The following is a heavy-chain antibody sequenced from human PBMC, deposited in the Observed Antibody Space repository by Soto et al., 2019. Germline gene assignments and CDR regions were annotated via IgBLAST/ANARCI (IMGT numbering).Heavy chain of an antibody. Sequence: QVQLVQSGAEVKKPGASVKVSCKASGYTFTSYGISWVRQAPGQGLEWMGWISAYNGNTNYAQKLQGRVTMTTDTSTSTAYLELRRVRPAATAVYGCARDSGYGLSDDWGQGTLVTASS. CDR3: ARDSGYGLSDD. J-gene: IGHJ4*02. CDR1: GYTFTSYG. V-gene: IGHV1-18*01. D-gene: IGHD6-25*01. CDR2: ISAYNGNT.